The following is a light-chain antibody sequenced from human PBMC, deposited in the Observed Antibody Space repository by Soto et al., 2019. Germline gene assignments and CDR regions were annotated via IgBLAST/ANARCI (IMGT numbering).Light chain of an antibody. V-gene: IGKV1-9*01. CDR3: QQLNSYPLT. Sequence: IQLTQSPSSLSASVGDRVTISCRAGQGISSYLAWYQQKPGKAPKLLIYAASTLQSGVPSMFSGCGSGTDFTLTISSLQPEDFATYYCQQLNSYPLTFGAGTKVDIK. CDR1: QGISSY. J-gene: IGKJ4*01. CDR2: AAS.